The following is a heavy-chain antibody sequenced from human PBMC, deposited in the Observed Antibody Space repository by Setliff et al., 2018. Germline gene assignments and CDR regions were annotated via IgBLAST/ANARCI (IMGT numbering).Heavy chain of an antibody. D-gene: IGHD4-17*01. CDR3: GRDPHTPTVTTRGDY. CDR1: GVSISTSNW. J-gene: IGHJ4*02. Sequence: KPSEPLSLTCAVSGVSISTSNWWSWVRQPPGKGLEWIGEIYHNGITNYNPSLKSRVSISVDKSKNQVSLKLNSVTAADTAVYYCGRDPHTPTVTTRGDYWGQGTLVTVSS. CDR2: IYHNGIT. V-gene: IGHV4-4*02.